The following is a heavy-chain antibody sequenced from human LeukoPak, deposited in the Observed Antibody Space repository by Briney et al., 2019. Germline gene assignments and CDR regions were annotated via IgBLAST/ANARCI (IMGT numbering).Heavy chain of an antibody. CDR1: GVSIASGTYY. CDR3: ARARTLYYYGSGSPRYNWFDP. D-gene: IGHD3-10*01. CDR2: ISSTGRV. Sequence: PSETLSLTCTVSGVSIASGTYYWTWIRQPAGKGLEWIGRISSTGRVNYNPSLKSRVTMLLDTSKNQFSLKLGSVTAADTAVYYCARARTLYYYGSGSPRYNWFDPWGQGTLVTVSS. V-gene: IGHV4-61*02. J-gene: IGHJ5*02.